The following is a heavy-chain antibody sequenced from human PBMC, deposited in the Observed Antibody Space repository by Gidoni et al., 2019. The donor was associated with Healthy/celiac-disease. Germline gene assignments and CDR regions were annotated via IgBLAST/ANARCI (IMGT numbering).Heavy chain of an antibody. CDR3: ARECYDFWSGPPRACDAFDI. D-gene: IGHD3-3*01. J-gene: IGHJ3*02. V-gene: IGHV3-11*01. CDR2: MSSSGSTI. CDR1: GFTFRDYY. Sequence: QVQLVESGGGLAKPGGSLRPSAAASGFTFRDYYISWIRQAPGKGLEWVSYMSSSGSTIYYADSVKGRFTISRDNAKNSLYLQMNSLRAEDTAVYYCARECYDFWSGPPRACDAFDIWGQGTMVTVSS.